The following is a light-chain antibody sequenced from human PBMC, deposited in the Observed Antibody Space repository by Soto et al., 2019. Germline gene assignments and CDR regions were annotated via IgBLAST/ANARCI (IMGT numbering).Light chain of an antibody. V-gene: IGKV3-11*01. CDR1: QSVSSY. J-gene: IGKJ5*01. CDR3: QQRSNWPLT. CDR2: DAS. Sequence: EILLTQSPATLSLSPGERATLSCRASQSVSSYLAWYQQKPGQAPRLLIYDASNRATGIPARFSGSGSGTDFTLTISRLEPEDFEVYYCQQRSNWPLTFGQGTRLEIK.